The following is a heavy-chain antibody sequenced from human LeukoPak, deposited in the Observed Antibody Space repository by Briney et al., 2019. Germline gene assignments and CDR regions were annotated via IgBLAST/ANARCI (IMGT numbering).Heavy chain of an antibody. J-gene: IGHJ3*01. V-gene: IGHV5-51*01. CDR2: IYPGHSDT. CDR3: ARHTAVPAAIHPFDP. Sequence: EALKISCKGSGYSFTNYWIGLVRQIPGKGLEVIGIIYPGHSDTIYSPSFQAQVTISAEKSIRTASLQWSSLKAAHTAMYYCARHTAVPAAIHPFDPWGQGTMVTVSS. D-gene: IGHD2-2*01. CDR1: GYSFTNYW.